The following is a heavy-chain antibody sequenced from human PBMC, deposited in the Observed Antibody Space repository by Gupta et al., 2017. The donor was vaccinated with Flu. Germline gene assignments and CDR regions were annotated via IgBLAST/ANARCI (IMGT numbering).Heavy chain of an antibody. V-gene: IGHV1-2*02. D-gene: IGHD3-22*01. J-gene: IGHJ4*02. CDR3: ASQPPTGKYYYDSSGRPYYFDY. Sequence: QVQLVQSGAEVKKPGASVKVSCKASGYTFTGYYMHWVRQAPGQGLEWMGWINPNSGGTNYAQKFQGRVTMTRDTSISTAYMELSRLRSDDTAVYYCASQPPTGKYYYDSSGRPYYFDYWGQGTLVTVSS. CDR2: INPNSGGT. CDR1: GYTFTGYY.